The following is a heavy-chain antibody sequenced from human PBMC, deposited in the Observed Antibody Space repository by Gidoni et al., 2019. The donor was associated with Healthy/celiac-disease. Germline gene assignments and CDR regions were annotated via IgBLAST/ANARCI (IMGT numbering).Heavy chain of an antibody. CDR1: GYDFTGYY. D-gene: IGHD2-2*01. CDR2: INPNSVCT. J-gene: IGHJ4*02. CDR3: ARGVGSTSTTFDY. V-gene: IGHV1-2*02. Sequence: QVQLVQSGAEVKKPGASVKVSCKASGYDFTGYYMHWVRHAPGQGLEWMGWINPNSVCTTYAQKFQGRVTMTRYTAISTAYMELSRLRSDDTTVYYCARGVGSTSTTFDYWGQGTLVTVSS.